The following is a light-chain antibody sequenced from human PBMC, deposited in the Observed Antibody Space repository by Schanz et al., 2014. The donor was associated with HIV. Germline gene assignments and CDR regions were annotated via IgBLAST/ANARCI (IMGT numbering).Light chain of an antibody. V-gene: IGLV1-40*02. CDR1: SSNIGGDYD. CDR3: ASWDINPNGPV. CDR2: GNT. Sequence: QSALTQPPSVSAAPGQKVIISCSGGSSNIGGDYDVHWYQHLPGTAPKLLIYGNTNRPSGVPARFSGSKSGTSASLVISGLQSEDEADYYCASWDINPNGPVFGGGTKLTVL. J-gene: IGLJ2*01.